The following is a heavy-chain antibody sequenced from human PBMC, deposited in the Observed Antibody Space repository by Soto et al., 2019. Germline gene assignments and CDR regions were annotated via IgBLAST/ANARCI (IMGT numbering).Heavy chain of an antibody. J-gene: IGHJ4*02. V-gene: IGHV4-4*07. D-gene: IGHD5-12*01. CDR1: GGSINTFY. Sequence: SLTCTVSGGSINTFYWSWVRQPAGKGLEWIGRIFSSGSTSFNPSLESRVAMSVDTSKNHFSLNLSSVTAADMAVYYCAREGSYSAYNFAHGIQLWSFDFWGQGALVTSPQ. CDR2: IFSSGST. CDR3: AREGSYSAYNFAHGIQLWSFDF.